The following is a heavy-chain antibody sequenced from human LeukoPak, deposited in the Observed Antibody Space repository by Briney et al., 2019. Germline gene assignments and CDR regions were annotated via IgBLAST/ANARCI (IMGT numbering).Heavy chain of an antibody. D-gene: IGHD3/OR15-3a*01. CDR1: AGSISSGGYA. CDR2: IYHSGST. CDR3: AKGYEFVFDY. Sequence: SQTLSLTCAVYAGSISSGGYAWSWIRQPPGKGLEWIGYIYHSGSTYYNPSLKSRVTISVDRSKNQFCLKLSSVTAADTAVYYCAKGYEFVFDYWGQGTLVTVSS. J-gene: IGHJ4*02. V-gene: IGHV4-30-2*01.